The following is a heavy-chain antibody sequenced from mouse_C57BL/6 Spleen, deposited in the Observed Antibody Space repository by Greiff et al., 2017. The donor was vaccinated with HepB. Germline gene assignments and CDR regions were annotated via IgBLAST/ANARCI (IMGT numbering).Heavy chain of an antibody. J-gene: IGHJ3*01. D-gene: IGHD2-3*01. CDR2: INPSSGYT. Sequence: QVQLQQSGAELARPGASVKMSCKASGYTFTSYTMHWVKQRPGQGLEWIGYINPSSGYTKYNQKFKDKATLTADKSSSTAYMQLSSLTSADSAVYYCAREGLYDCLFAYWGQGTLVTVSA. V-gene: IGHV1-4*01. CDR1: GYTFTSYT. CDR3: AREGLYDCLFAY.